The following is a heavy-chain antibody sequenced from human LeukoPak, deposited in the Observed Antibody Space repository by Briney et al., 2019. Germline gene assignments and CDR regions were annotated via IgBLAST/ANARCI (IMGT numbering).Heavy chain of an antibody. J-gene: IGHJ4*02. Sequence: PGGSLRLSCAASGLTFSSYAMHWVRQAPGKGLEWVAVISYDGSNKYYADSVKGRFTISRDNSKNTLYLQMNSLRAEDTAVYYCTRRLDDWGQGTLVTVSS. CDR3: TRRLDD. CDR1: GLTFSSYA. V-gene: IGHV3-30-3*01. D-gene: IGHD3-16*01. CDR2: ISYDGSNK.